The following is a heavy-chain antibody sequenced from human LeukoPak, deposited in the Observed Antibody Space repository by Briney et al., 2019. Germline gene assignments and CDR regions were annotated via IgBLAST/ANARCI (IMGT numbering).Heavy chain of an antibody. D-gene: IGHD3-3*01. CDR1: GGSISSYY. CDR3: AGQYYDFWSGYDYYYYYMDV. Sequence: SETLSLTCTVSGGSISSYYWSWIRQPPGKGLEGIGYIYYSGSTNYNPSLKSRVTISVDTSKNQFSLKLSSVTAADTAVYYCAGQYYDFWSGYDYYYYYMDVWGKGTTVTVSS. J-gene: IGHJ6*03. V-gene: IGHV4-59*01. CDR2: IYYSGST.